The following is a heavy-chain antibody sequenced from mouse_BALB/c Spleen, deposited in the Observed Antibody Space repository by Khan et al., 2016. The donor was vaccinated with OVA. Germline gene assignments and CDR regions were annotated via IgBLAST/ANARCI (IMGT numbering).Heavy chain of an antibody. CDR3: ARGNYYGYAMDY. CDR1: GYSITSYYA. V-gene: IGHV3-2*02. D-gene: IGHD1-1*01. CDR2: IRYSGST. J-gene: IGHJ4*01. Sequence: VQLMESGPGLVKPSQSLSLTCAVTGYSITSYYAWNFLRPFPGNKVEWMGYIRYSGSTNYTPSLNSRISITRDTAKNPLSLHLNSVTSEDTATYYCARGNYYGYAMDYWGQGTSITVSS.